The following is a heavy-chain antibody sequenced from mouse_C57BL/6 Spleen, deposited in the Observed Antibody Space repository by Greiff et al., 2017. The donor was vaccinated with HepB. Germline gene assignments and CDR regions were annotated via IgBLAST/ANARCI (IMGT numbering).Heavy chain of an antibody. CDR3: AREGVYYDLRLFAY. Sequence: EVQLQQSGPELVKPGASVKISCKASGYTFTDYYMNWVKQSHGKSLEWIGDINPNNGGTSYNQKFKGKATLTVDKSSSTAYMELRSLTSEDSAVYYCAREGVYYDLRLFAYWGQGTLVTVSA. CDR2: INPNNGGT. V-gene: IGHV1-26*01. J-gene: IGHJ3*01. CDR1: GYTFTDYY. D-gene: IGHD2-4*01.